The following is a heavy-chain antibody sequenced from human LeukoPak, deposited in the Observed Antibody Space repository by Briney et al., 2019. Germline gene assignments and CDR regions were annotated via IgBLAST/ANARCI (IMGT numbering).Heavy chain of an antibody. J-gene: IGHJ5*02. CDR3: ARKRGGTAYSWFDL. CDR1: GGSMSIYY. CDR2: VSYSGST. D-gene: IGHD1-1*01. V-gene: IGHV4-59*01. Sequence: SETLSLTCNVSGGSMSIYYWSWIRQPPGKALEWSGYVSYSGSTNYNPSLKSRVTISVDTSKNQFSLKLSSVTAADTAVYYCARKRGGTAYSWFDLWGQGTLVTVSS.